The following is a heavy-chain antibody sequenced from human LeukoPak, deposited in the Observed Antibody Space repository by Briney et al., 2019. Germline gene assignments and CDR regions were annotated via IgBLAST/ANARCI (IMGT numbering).Heavy chain of an antibody. CDR3: AKRFTMVRGLIHDAFDI. CDR2: ISGNGGST. D-gene: IGHD3-10*01. Sequence: PGGSLRLSCAASGFTFSSYAMSWVRQAPGKGLEWVSAISGNGGSTYYADSVKGRFTISRDNSKNTLYLQMNSLRAEDTAVYYCAKRFTMVRGLIHDAFDIWGQGTMVTVSS. V-gene: IGHV3-23*01. CDR1: GFTFSSYA. J-gene: IGHJ3*02.